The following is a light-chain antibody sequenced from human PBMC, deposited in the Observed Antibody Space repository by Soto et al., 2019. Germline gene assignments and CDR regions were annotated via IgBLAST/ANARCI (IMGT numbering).Light chain of an antibody. CDR3: QQYGSPGT. J-gene: IGKJ1*01. V-gene: IGKV3-20*01. Sequence: EIVLSQSLATLSLSPGESATLSCRASQSVSNNYLAWYKQKPGQAPRLLIYGASNRATGIPDRFSGSGSGTDFTLTIRRLEPEDFAVYYCQQYGSPGTFGQGTKLDIK. CDR1: QSVSNNY. CDR2: GAS.